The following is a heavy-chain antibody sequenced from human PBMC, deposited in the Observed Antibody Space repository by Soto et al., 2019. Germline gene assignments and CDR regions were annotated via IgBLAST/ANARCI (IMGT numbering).Heavy chain of an antibody. V-gene: IGHV5-51*01. J-gene: IGHJ6*02. CDR2: IYPGDSDT. CDR1: GYSFTSYW. CDR3: ARGTRPYYYYYGMDV. Sequence: GESLKISCKGSGYSFTSYWISWVRQMPGKGLEWMGIIYPGDSDTRYSPSFQGQVTISADKSISTAYLQWSSLKASDTAMYYCARGTRPYYYYYGMDVWGQGTTVTVSS.